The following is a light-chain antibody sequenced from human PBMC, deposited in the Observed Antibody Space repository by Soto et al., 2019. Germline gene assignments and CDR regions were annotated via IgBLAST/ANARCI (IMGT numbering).Light chain of an antibody. J-gene: IGLJ1*01. CDR1: KNDIGVYDF. V-gene: IGLV2-8*01. CDR3: KSYAGSNTYV. Sequence: QSGLTQPPSASGSPGQSVTISCTGTKNDIGVYDFVSWYQHHPGKAPRLIIYEVVQRPSGVPDRFSGSKSGNTASLTVSGLQAADEADSFCKSYAGSNTYVFGSGTKVPVL. CDR2: EVV.